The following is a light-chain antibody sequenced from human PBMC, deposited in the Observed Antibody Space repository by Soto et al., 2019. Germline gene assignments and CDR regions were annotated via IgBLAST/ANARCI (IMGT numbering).Light chain of an antibody. V-gene: IGKV3-15*01. CDR3: QQYSKWPLT. Sequence: IVLTQSAGTLSLSPEERATLSCRASQSVSSYLAWYQQQPGQTPRLLIYGASTRATGIPARFSGGGSGTEFTLTISSLQPEDFAVYYCQQYSKWPLTFGGRTKVDIK. J-gene: IGKJ4*01. CDR2: GAS. CDR1: QSVSSY.